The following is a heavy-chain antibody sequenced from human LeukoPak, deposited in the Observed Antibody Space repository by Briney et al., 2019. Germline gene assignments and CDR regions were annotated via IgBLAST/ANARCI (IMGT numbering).Heavy chain of an antibody. CDR2: IYHSGST. V-gene: IGHV4-30-2*01. D-gene: IGHD2-2*01. J-gene: IGHJ6*02. CDR1: GGSLSSGGYS. Sequence: SETLSLSCAVSGGSLSSGGYSWSWIRQPPGKGLEWIGYIYHSGSTYYNPSLKSRVTISVDRSKNQFSLKLSSVTAADTAVYYCARSLGYCSSTSCAPYYYYGMDVWGQGTTVTVSS. CDR3: ARSLGYCSSTSCAPYYYYGMDV.